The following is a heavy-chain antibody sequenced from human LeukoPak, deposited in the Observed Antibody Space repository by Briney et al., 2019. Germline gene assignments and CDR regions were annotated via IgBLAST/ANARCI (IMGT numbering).Heavy chain of an antibody. CDR1: GYTLTELS. CDR3: ARGIAAAGTFYYYYYYMDV. J-gene: IGHJ6*03. CDR2: IIPIFGTA. D-gene: IGHD6-13*01. V-gene: IGHV1-69*05. Sequence: SVKVSCKVSGYTLTELSMHWVRQAPGKGLEWMGGIIPIFGTANYAQKFQGRVTITTDESTSTAYMELSSLRSEDTAVYYCARGIAAAGTFYYYYYYMDVWGKGTTVTVSS.